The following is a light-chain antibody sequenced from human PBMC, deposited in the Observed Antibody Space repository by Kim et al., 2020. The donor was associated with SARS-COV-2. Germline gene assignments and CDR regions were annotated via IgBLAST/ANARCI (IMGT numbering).Light chain of an antibody. CDR3: QSYDSSLSGYV. V-gene: IGLV1-40*01. CDR1: SSNIGAGYD. J-gene: IGLJ1*01. Sequence: QSVLTQPPSVSGAPGQTVTVSCIGSSSNIGAGYDVHWYQHLPITAPKLLIYSNGNRPSGVPDRFSGSKSGTSASLAITGLQAEDEADYYCQSYDSSLSGYVFGSGTKVTVL. CDR2: SNG.